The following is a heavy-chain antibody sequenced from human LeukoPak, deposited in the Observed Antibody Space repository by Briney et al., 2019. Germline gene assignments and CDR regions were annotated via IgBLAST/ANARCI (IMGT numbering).Heavy chain of an antibody. J-gene: IGHJ4*02. CDR3: ARASYGGSPFDY. Sequence: PSETLSLTCAVSGYSISSGYYWGWIRQPPGKGLEWIGCSYHTGTTYYNPSLQSRVTISVDTAKNQFSLRLSSVTATDTAVYYCARASYGGSPFDYWGQGTLVTVSS. CDR1: GYSISSGYY. V-gene: IGHV4-38-2*01. CDR2: SYHTGTT. D-gene: IGHD5-12*01.